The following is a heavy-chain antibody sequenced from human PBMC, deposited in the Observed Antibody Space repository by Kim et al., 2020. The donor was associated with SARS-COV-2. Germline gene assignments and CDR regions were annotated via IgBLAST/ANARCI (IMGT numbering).Heavy chain of an antibody. V-gene: IGHV4-34*01. CDR2: INHSGST. CDR3: AREAPYIVVVPRGWFDP. Sequence: SETLSLTCAVYGGSFSGYYWSWIRQPPGKGLEWIGEINHSGSTNYNPSLKSRVTISVDTSKNQFSLKLSSVTAADTAVYYCAREAPYIVVVPRGWFDPWGQGTLVTVSS. CDR1: GGSFSGYY. J-gene: IGHJ5*02. D-gene: IGHD2-15*01.